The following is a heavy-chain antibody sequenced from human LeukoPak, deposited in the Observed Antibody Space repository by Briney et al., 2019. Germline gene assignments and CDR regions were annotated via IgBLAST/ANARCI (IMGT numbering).Heavy chain of an antibody. J-gene: IGHJ4*02. Sequence: GGSLRLSXAASGFTFRSYAMSWVRQAPGKGLEWVSAISGSGGRTYYADSVKGRFTISRDNSKNTLYLQMNSLRAEDTAVYYCAKGDGYIVYYFDYWGQGTLVTVSS. D-gene: IGHD5-24*01. CDR2: ISGSGGRT. CDR1: GFTFRSYA. V-gene: IGHV3-23*01. CDR3: AKGDGYIVYYFDY.